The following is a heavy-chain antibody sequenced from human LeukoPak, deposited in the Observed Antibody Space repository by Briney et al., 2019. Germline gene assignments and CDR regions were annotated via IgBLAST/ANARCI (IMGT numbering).Heavy chain of an antibody. CDR1: GGSFSGYY. CDR3: ARPYSSGWYGRKGLDY. D-gene: IGHD6-19*01. Sequence: LSETLSLTCAVSGGSFSGYYWCWIRQPPGKGLEWIGEMNHSGSTNYSRSLTSRVSISVDTSKKPSSLKLSPVTAAATAVYYCARPYSSGWYGRKGLDYWGQGTLVTVSS. CDR2: MNHSGST. V-gene: IGHV4-34*01. J-gene: IGHJ4*02.